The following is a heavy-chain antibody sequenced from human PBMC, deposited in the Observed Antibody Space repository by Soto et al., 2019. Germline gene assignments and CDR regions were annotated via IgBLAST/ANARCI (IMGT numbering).Heavy chain of an antibody. V-gene: IGHV3-23*01. CDR1: GFTFSSYA. CDR2: ISGSGGST. CDR3: GNSGYDYYFDY. J-gene: IGHJ4*02. D-gene: IGHD5-12*01. Sequence: EVQLLESGGGLVQPGGSLRLSCAASGFTFSSYAMSWVRQAPGKGLEWVSAISGSGGSTYYADSVKGRFTISRDNSKNTLYLQMNSLRAEGTAVYYCGNSGYDYYFDYWGQGTLVTVSS.